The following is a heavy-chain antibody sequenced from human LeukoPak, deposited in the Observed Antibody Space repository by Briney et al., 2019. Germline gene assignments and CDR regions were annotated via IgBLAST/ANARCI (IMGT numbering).Heavy chain of an antibody. CDR2: TYYRSRWYN. CDR3: AKDGIQLWSPRYNWFDP. Sequence: SQTLSLTCAISGDSVSSNSAAWNWIRQSPSRGLEWLGRTYYRSRWYNDYAVSVKSRITINPDTSKNQFSLQLNSVTPEDTAVYYCAKDGIQLWSPRYNWFDPWGQGTLVTVSS. D-gene: IGHD5-18*01. CDR1: GDSVSSNSAA. V-gene: IGHV6-1*01. J-gene: IGHJ5*02.